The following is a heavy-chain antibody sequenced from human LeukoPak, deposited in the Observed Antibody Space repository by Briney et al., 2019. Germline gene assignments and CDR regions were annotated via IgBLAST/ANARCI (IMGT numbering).Heavy chain of an antibody. CDR3: ARRVRAGTEYFDY. J-gene: IGHJ4*02. V-gene: IGHV5-51*01. CDR1: GYSFTSYW. Sequence: GESLKISCKGSGYSFTSYWIGWVRPMPGKGLEWMGIIYPGDSDTRYSPSFQGQVTISADKSISTAYLQWSSLKTSDTAMYYCARRVRAGTEYFDYWGQGTLVTVSS. CDR2: IYPGDSDT. D-gene: IGHD3/OR15-3a*01.